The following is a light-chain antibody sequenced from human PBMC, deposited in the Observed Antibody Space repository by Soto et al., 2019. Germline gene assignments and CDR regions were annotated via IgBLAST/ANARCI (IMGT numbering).Light chain of an antibody. CDR1: TSNIGSNY. CDR3: AAWDDSLSGSVL. V-gene: IGLV1-47*01. CDR2: RND. Sequence: QSVLTQPPSASGTPGLRVTISCSGSTSNIGSNYVYWYQHLPGTAPKLLIYRNDQRPSGVPDRFSGSKSGTSASLAISGLRSEDEADYYCAAWDDSLSGSVLFGGGTKLTVL. J-gene: IGLJ2*01.